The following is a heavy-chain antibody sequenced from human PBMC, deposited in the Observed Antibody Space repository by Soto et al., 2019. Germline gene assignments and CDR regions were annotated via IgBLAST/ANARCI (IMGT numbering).Heavy chain of an antibody. CDR1: GYTFTSYG. Sequence: QVQLVQSGAEVKKPGASVKVSCKASGYTFTSYGISWVRQAPGQGLEWMGWISAYNGNTHYAQKLQGRVTMTTDTSTSPAYMELRSLRSDDTAVYYCARGYIYSASSGYYAETFDYWGQGTLVTVSS. CDR2: ISAYNGNT. V-gene: IGHV1-18*01. D-gene: IGHD3-22*01. J-gene: IGHJ4*02. CDR3: ARGYIYSASSGYYAETFDY.